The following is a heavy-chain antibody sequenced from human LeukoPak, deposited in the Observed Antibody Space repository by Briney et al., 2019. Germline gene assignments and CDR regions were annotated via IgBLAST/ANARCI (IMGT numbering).Heavy chain of an antibody. D-gene: IGHD4-17*01. CDR1: GGSFSGYY. V-gene: IGHV4-34*01. J-gene: IGHJ5*02. Sequence: SETLSLTCAVYGGSFSGYYWSWIRQPPGKGLEWIGEINHSGSTNYNPSLKSRVTISVDTSKNQFSLKLSSLTAADTAVYYCARGLRRTPNWFDPWGQGTLVTVSS. CDR3: ARGLRRTPNWFDP. CDR2: INHSGST.